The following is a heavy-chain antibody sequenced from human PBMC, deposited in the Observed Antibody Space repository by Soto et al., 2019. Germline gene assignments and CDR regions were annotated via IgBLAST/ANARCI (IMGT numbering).Heavy chain of an antibody. CDR2: IIPIFGTA. CDR3: ASRPRYCISTSCYVPSNYYYYGMDV. Sequence: ASVKVSCKASGGTFSSYASSWVRQAPGQGLEWMGGIIPIFGTANYAQKFQGRATITADESTSTAYMELSSLRSEDTAVYYCASRPRYCISTSCYVPSNYYYYGMDVWGQGTTVTVSS. J-gene: IGHJ6*02. CDR1: GGTFSSYA. V-gene: IGHV1-69*13. D-gene: IGHD2-2*01.